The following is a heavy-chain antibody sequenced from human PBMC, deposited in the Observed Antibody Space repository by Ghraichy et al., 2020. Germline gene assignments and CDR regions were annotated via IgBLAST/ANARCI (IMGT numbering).Heavy chain of an antibody. Sequence: WGSLRLSCAASGFTFSSYSMNWVRQAPGKGLEWVSSISSSSSYIYYADSVKGRFTISRDNAKNSLYLQMNSLRAEDTAVYYCARDPVVVITTPGWYFDLWGRGTLVTVSS. J-gene: IGHJ2*01. CDR3: ARDPVVVITTPGWYFDL. D-gene: IGHD3-22*01. CDR2: ISSSSSYI. V-gene: IGHV3-21*01. CDR1: GFTFSSYS.